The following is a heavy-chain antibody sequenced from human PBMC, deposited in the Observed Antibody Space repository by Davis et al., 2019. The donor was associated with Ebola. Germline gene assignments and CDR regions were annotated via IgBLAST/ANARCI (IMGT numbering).Heavy chain of an antibody. V-gene: IGHV3-9*01. Sequence: SLKISCAASGFNFDDFAMHWVRQGPGKGLEWVAGISWNSDREGYADSVKGRFTISRDNSKNTLYLQMNDLRAEDTAVYYCAREGRVFALDYWGQGAPVTVSS. CDR3: AREGRVFALDY. CDR2: ISWNSDRE. CDR1: GFNFDDFA. J-gene: IGHJ4*02. D-gene: IGHD3-3*01.